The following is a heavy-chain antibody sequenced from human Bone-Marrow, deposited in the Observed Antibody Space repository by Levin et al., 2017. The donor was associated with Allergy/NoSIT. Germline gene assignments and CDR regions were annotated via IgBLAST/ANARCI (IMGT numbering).Heavy chain of an antibody. CDR1: GGSISSYY. CDR2: IYYSGST. J-gene: IGHJ5*02. CDR3: ARHVFDFWSGYNWFDP. Sequence: SQTLSLTCTVSGGSISSYYWSWIRQPPGKGLEWIGYIYYSGSTNYNPSLKSRVTISVDTSKNQFSLKLSSVTAADTAVYYCARHVFDFWSGYNWFDPWGQGTLVTVSS. D-gene: IGHD3-3*01. V-gene: IGHV4-59*08.